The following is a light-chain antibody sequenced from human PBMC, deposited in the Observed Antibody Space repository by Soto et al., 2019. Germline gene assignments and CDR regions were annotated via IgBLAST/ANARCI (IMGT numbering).Light chain of an antibody. CDR3: SSYAGSNNLGV. CDR2: EVS. J-gene: IGLJ3*02. Sequence: QSALTQPPSASGSLGQAVTISCTGTSSDIGGYNSVSWYQHHPGKAPKVMIYEVSKRPSGVPDRFSGSKSGNTASLTVSGLQPEDEADYYCSSYAGSNNLGVFGGGTKLTVL. CDR1: SSDIGGYNS. V-gene: IGLV2-8*01.